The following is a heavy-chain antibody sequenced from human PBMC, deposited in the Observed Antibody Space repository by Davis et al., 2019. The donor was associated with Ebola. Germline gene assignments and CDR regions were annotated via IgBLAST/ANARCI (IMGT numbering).Heavy chain of an antibody. CDR2: IKSDGSET. V-gene: IGHV3-7*01. CDR1: GITFRSYW. CDR3: ARIPRDYSFCG. Sequence: PGGSLRLSCATSGITFRSYWMSWVRQAPGKGLEWVANIKSDGSETSYADSVKGRFTISRDNAKNSLYLQMDSLRAEDTAVYFCARIPRDYSFCGWGQGTLVTVSS. D-gene: IGHD4-11*01. J-gene: IGHJ4*02.